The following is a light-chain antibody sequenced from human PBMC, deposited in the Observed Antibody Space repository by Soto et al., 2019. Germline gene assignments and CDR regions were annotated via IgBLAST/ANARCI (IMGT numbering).Light chain of an antibody. CDR1: QSISTF. CDR2: ASS. V-gene: IGKV1-39*01. J-gene: IGKJ4*01. CDR3: QQTYSNRLS. Sequence: DIQMTQSPSSLSASVGGRVTITCRASQSISTFVNWYQQKGGKAPKLLIHASSTLQSGVPSRFSGTGSGTDFTLTISDLQPEDCATYYCQQTYSNRLSFGGGTKVDIK.